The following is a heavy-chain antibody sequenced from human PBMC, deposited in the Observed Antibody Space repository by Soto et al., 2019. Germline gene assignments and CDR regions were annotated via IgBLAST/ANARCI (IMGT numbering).Heavy chain of an antibody. Sequence: EVHLVESGGGLVQPGGSLRLSCADSEFTFSHYWMHWVRQAPGKGLVWVSRINPDGTTTNYADSVKGRFTISRDNAKNTLYLQMNSLRGEDTAMYYCTKDTFGDRDSLGQGTLVTVSS. V-gene: IGHV3-74*01. J-gene: IGHJ4*02. CDR2: INPDGTTT. D-gene: IGHD4-17*01. CDR1: EFTFSHYW. CDR3: TKDTFGDRDS.